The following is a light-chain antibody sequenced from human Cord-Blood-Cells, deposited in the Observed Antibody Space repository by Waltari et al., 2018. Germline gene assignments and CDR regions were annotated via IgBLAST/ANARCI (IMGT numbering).Light chain of an antibody. CDR1: QRVSSY. CDR2: DAS. V-gene: IGKV3-11*01. Sequence: TVLTQSPAPLSLSPGERATRSCRASQRVSSYLAWYQQKPGQDPRLLFYDASHRATGIPARFSGSASGTDFTLTSSSLEPEDFAVYYCQQRSNWPLTFGPGTKVDIK. CDR3: QQRSNWPLT. J-gene: IGKJ3*01.